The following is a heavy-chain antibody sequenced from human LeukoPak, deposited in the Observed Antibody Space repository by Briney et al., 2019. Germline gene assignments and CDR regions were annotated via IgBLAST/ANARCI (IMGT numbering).Heavy chain of an antibody. J-gene: IGHJ5*02. CDR2: IRYDGSNK. D-gene: IGHD3-10*01. V-gene: IGHV3-30*02. CDR1: GFTFSSYG. CDR3: AKEGAYYGSGRGWANWFDP. Sequence: GGSLRLSCAASGFTFSSYGMHWVRQAPGKGLEWVAFIRYDGSNKYYADSVKGRFTISRDNSKNTLYLQMNSLRAEATAVYYCAKEGAYYGSGRGWANWFDPWGQGTLVTVSS.